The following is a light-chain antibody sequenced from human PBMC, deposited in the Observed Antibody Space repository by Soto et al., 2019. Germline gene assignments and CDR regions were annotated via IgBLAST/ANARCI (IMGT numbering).Light chain of an antibody. V-gene: IGKV1-9*01. Sequence: DIQLTQSPSFLSASVGDRVTITCRASHGISTYAAWYQQKPGKAPELLIYEASTLQSGVPSRFSGGGSGTEFTLTVSSLQPEDFATYYCQRVNSYPFTFGPGTKVDIK. J-gene: IGKJ3*01. CDR2: EAS. CDR3: QRVNSYPFT. CDR1: HGISTY.